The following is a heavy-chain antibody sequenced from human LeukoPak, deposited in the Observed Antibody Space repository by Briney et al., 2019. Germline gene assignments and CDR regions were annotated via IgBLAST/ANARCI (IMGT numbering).Heavy chain of an antibody. CDR3: AELGITMIGGV. Sequence: GGSLRLSCAASGFTFSSYWMSWVRQAPGKGLEWVANIKQDGSEKYYVDSVKGRFTMSRDNAKNSLYLQMNSLRAEDTAVYYCAELGITMIGGVWGKGTTVTISS. D-gene: IGHD3-10*02. J-gene: IGHJ6*04. V-gene: IGHV3-7*01. CDR1: GFTFSSYW. CDR2: IKQDGSEK.